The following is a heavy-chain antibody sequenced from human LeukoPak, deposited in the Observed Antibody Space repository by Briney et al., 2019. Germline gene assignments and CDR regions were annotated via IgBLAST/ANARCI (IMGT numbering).Heavy chain of an antibody. CDR3: ARVVTARPDYYMDV. CDR2: INHSGST. J-gene: IGHJ6*03. V-gene: IGHV4-34*01. CDR1: GGSFSGYY. D-gene: IGHD2-21*02. Sequence: SETLSLTCAVYGGSFSGYYWSWIRQPPGKGLEWIGEINHSGSTNYIPSLESRVTISVDTSKNQFSLKLSSVTAADTAVYYCARVVTARPDYYMDVWGKGTTVTISS.